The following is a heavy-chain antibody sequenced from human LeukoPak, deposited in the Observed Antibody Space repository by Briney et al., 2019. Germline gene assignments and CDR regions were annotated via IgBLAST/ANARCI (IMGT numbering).Heavy chain of an antibody. CDR3: ARGGYTYGV. V-gene: IGHV3-7*04. J-gene: IGHJ4*02. Sequence: PGGSLRLSCAASGFTFSDYWMSWVRQAPGKGLEWVANIKQDGSGKYYVDSVKGRFTISRDNAKNSLYLQMNSLRAEDAAVYYCARGGYTYGVWGQGTLVTVSS. CDR2: IKQDGSGK. CDR1: GFTFSDYW. D-gene: IGHD5-18*01.